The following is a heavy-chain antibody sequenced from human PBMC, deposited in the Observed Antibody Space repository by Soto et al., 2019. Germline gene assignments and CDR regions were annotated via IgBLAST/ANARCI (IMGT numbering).Heavy chain of an antibody. D-gene: IGHD6-19*01. J-gene: IGHJ5*02. CDR1: GGTFSSYA. CDR2: IIPIFGTA. Sequence: GASVKVSCKASGGTFSSYAISWVRQAPGQGLEWMGGIIPIFGTANYAQKFQGRVTITADKSTSTAYMELSSLRSEDTAVYYCARVSIAVAGTLWINWFDPWGQGTLVTVSS. V-gene: IGHV1-69*06. CDR3: ARVSIAVAGTLWINWFDP.